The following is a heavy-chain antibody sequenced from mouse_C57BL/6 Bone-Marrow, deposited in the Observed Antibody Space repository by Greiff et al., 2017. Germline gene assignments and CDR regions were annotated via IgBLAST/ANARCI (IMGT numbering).Heavy chain of an antibody. V-gene: IGHV1-64*01. CDR2: IHPNSGST. Sequence: VQLQQPGAELVKPGASVKLSCKASGYTFTSYWMHWVKQRPGQGLEWIGMIHPNSGSTNYNEKLKSKATLTVDKSSSTAYMQLSSLTSEDSAVYYCASRDGYYVGYFDYWGQGTTLTVSS. CDR3: ASRDGYYVGYFDY. J-gene: IGHJ2*01. CDR1: GYTFTSYW. D-gene: IGHD2-3*01.